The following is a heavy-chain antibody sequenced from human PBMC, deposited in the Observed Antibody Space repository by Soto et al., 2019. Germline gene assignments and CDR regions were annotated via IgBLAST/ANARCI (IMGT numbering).Heavy chain of an antibody. D-gene: IGHD2-21*02. J-gene: IGHJ6*02. Sequence: GGSLRLSCAASGFTFSSYSIHWVRQAPGKGLEWVSAITRNSDIYYADSVKGRFTISRDNAQNSVSLQMNSLRAEDTAVYCCAREETAWPLAYGLDVWGQGTTVTVS. CDR1: GFTFSSYS. V-gene: IGHV3-21*01. CDR3: AREETAWPLAYGLDV. CDR2: ITRNSDI.